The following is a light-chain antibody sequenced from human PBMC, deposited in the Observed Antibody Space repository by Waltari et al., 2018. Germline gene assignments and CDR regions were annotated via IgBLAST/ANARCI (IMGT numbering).Light chain of an antibody. CDR1: QTIVGW. V-gene: IGKV1-5*03. Sequence: EIQLTKSPSTMSAPAGDRVTITCLASQTIVGWLAWYQQKPGKAPKLLIYQASSLESGVPSRFSGSGSGTEFTLTISSLQPDDFATYYCQQYNSYPITFGQGTRLEIK. J-gene: IGKJ5*01. CDR3: QQYNSYPIT. CDR2: QAS.